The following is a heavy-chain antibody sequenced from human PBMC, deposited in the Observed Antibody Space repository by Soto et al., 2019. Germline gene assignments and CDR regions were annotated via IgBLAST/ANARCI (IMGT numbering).Heavy chain of an antibody. Sequence: QVQLVQSGAEVKKPGASVKVSCKASGYTFTSYGIRWVRQAPGQGLEWMGWISAYNGNTNYAQKLQGRVTMTTDTSTCTAYIELRSLRSDDTAVYYCASSLLVGYGLEGESDWGQGTLVTVSS. CDR2: ISAYNGNT. D-gene: IGHD5-18*01. J-gene: IGHJ4*02. CDR1: GYTFTSYG. CDR3: ASSLLVGYGLEGESD. V-gene: IGHV1-18*01.